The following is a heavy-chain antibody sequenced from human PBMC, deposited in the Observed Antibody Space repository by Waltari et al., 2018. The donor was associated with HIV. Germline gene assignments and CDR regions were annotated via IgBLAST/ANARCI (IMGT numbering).Heavy chain of an antibody. Sequence: QVQLQESGPGLVKPSETLSLTCAVSGHSISNAYYWGWIRQPPVKGLEWIGSIYHNGSTSDYNPSLKSRVTIPLDTSNTHFSLKLRSVTAADTAVYYCAGHLDYGGNLYYFDYWGQGTLVTVSS. CDR3: AGHLDYGGNLYYFDY. CDR2: IYHNGST. J-gene: IGHJ4*02. CDR1: GHSISNAYY. D-gene: IGHD2-21*02. V-gene: IGHV4-38-2*01.